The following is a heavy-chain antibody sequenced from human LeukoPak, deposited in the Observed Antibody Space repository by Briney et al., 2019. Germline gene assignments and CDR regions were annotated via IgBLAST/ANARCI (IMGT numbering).Heavy chain of an antibody. Sequence: SETLSLTCAVYGGPFSDYYWSWIRQPPGKGLEWIGKINHSGSTNYSPSLKSRVTISIDTSKNQFSLKLNSMTAADTAVYYCARGEGARDGYNYAGPFYFDYWGHGTLVTVSS. V-gene: IGHV4-34*01. CDR2: INHSGST. D-gene: IGHD5-24*01. CDR3: ARGEGARDGYNYAGPFYFDY. CDR1: GGPFSDYY. J-gene: IGHJ4*01.